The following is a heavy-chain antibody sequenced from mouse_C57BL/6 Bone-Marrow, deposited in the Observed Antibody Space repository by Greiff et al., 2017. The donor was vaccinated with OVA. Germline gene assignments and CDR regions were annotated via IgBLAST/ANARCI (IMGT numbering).Heavy chain of an antibody. CDR1: GYTFTDYY. CDR2: IYPGSGNT. CDR3: VGGGSSYPSFDY. J-gene: IGHJ2*01. V-gene: IGHV1-76*01. D-gene: IGHD1-1*01. Sequence: QVQLKESGAELVRPGASVKLSCKASGYTFTDYYINWVKQRPGQGLEWIARIYPGSGNTYYNEKFKGKATLTAEKSSSTAYMQLSSLTSEDSAVYFCVGGGSSYPSFDYWGQGTTLTVSS.